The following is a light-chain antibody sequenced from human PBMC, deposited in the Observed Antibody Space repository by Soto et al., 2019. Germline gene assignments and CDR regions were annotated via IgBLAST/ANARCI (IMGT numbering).Light chain of an antibody. CDR2: KAS. CDR3: QHYNSYSEA. V-gene: IGKV1-5*03. J-gene: IGKJ1*01. Sequence: DYQVTQSPSTLSASVGDRVTITCRASQNIYTWLAWYQQKPGIAPKLLIHKASTLESGVPSRFSGSGSGTEFTLTISSLQPDDFATYYCQHYNSYSEAFGQGTKVDI. CDR1: QNIYTW.